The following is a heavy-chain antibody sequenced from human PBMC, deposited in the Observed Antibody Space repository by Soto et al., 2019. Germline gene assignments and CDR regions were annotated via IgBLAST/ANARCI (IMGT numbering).Heavy chain of an antibody. J-gene: IGHJ4*02. CDR2: ISSSSSTI. D-gene: IGHD1-1*01. CDR1: GFTFSNYG. Sequence: EVQMVESGGGLVPPGGSLRLSCEASGFTFSNYGINWVRQAPGKGLAWVSHISSSSSTIYYAESVKGRFSISRDNAKNSLYLQMSSLRGEDTAVYYCATSFLTTVGTTAWGQGTQVTVSS. V-gene: IGHV3-48*01. CDR3: ATSFLTTVGTTA.